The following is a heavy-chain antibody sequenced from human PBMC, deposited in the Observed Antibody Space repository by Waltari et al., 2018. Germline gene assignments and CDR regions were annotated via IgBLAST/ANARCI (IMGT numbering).Heavy chain of an antibody. J-gene: IGHJ4*02. Sequence: EVQLLDSGGGLVQPGGSLRLSCAASGCIFTSESMSWVRQAPGKGLEWVSGISGSGGTTYYAASVKGRLTISRDNSNDTVYLQMNSLTAEDTAVYYCAKTQDFDFWSGSYFDHWGQGALVNVFS. CDR2: ISGSGGTT. CDR1: GCIFTSES. CDR3: AKTQDFDFWSGSYFDH. D-gene: IGHD3-3*01. V-gene: IGHV3-23*01.